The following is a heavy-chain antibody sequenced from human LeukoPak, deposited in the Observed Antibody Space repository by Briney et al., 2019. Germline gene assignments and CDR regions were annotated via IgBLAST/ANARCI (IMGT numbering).Heavy chain of an antibody. CDR2: IYYSGST. CDR3: ARHGPSAPDFGVVWFDP. CDR1: GGSISSSSYY. D-gene: IGHD3-3*01. Sequence: SETLSLTCTVSGGSISSSSYYWGWIRQPPGKGLEWIGSIYYSGSTYYNPSLKSRVTISVDTSKNQFSLKLSSVTAADTAVYYCARHGPSAPDFGVVWFDPWGQGTLVTVSS. J-gene: IGHJ5*02. V-gene: IGHV4-39*01.